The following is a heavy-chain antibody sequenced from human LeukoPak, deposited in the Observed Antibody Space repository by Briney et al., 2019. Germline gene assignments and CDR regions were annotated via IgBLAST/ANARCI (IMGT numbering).Heavy chain of an antibody. CDR1: RGSLKINA. CDR2: INPSGGST. V-gene: IGHV1-46*02. J-gene: IGHJ4*02. Sequence: ASVKVSCKASRGSLKINAIGWVRQAPGQGLEWMGIINPSGGSTSYAQKFQGRVTMTRDTSTSTVYMELSSLRSEDTAVYYCAAHSGWYLYWGQGTLVTVSS. D-gene: IGHD6-19*01. CDR3: AAHSGWYLY.